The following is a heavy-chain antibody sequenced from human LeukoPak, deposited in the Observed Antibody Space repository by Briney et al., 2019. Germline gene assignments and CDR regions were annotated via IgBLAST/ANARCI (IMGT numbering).Heavy chain of an antibody. V-gene: IGHV4-39*01. CDR3: ARIVGASDY. CDR1: GGSISSSSYY. CDR2: IYYSGST. D-gene: IGHD1-26*01. J-gene: IGHJ4*02. Sequence: PSETLSLTCTVPGGSISSSSYYRGWIRQPPGKGLEWIGSIYYSGSTYYNPSLKSRVTISVDTSRNQFSLKLSPVTAADTAVYYCARIVGASDYWGQGTLVTVSS.